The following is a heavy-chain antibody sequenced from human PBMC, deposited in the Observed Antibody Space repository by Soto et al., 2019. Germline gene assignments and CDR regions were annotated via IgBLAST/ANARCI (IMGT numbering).Heavy chain of an antibody. CDR3: ANLPVAVAENYYYFYMDV. CDR1: GFTFSSYA. Sequence: GGSLRLSCAASGFTFSSYALSWVRQAPGKGLEWVSVISGSGGSTYYADSVKGRFTISRDNSKNTLYLQMNSLRAEDTAVYYCANLPVAVAENYYYFYMDVWGKGTTVTVSS. CDR2: ISGSGGST. V-gene: IGHV3-23*01. D-gene: IGHD6-19*01. J-gene: IGHJ6*03.